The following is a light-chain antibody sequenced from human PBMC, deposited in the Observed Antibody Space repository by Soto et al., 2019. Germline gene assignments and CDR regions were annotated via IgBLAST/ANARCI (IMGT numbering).Light chain of an antibody. CDR1: SSDVGGYTF. CDR2: EVS. V-gene: IGLV2-14*01. J-gene: IGLJ1*01. CDR3: TSYTSSTTRV. Sequence: QSALTQPASVSGSPGQSITLSCTGTSSDVGGYTFVSWYQQHPGRAPKLMIYEVSNRPSGVSNRFSGSKSGNTASLTISGLQAEDEADYYCTSYTSSTTRVFGTGTKVTV.